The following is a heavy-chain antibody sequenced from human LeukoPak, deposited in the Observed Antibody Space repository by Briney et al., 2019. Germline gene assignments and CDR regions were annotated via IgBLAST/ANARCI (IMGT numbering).Heavy chain of an antibody. V-gene: IGHV3-49*03. CDR3: TREHSYYYDNSGSDY. D-gene: IGHD3-22*01. CDR1: GFTFGDYA. Sequence: PGRSLRLSCTASGFTFGDYAMSWFRQALGKGLEWVGFIRSKAYGGTTEYAATVKGRFTISRDDSKSSVYLQMNSLKTEDTAVYYCTREHSYYYDNSGSDYWGQGTLVTVSS. J-gene: IGHJ4*02. CDR2: IRSKAYGGTT.